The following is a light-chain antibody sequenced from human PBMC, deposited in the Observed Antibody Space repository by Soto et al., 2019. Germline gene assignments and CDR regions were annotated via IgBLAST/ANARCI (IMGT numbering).Light chain of an antibody. V-gene: IGKV3-11*01. J-gene: IGKJ5*01. CDR1: QSVNRN. CDR3: QQRSNWPPIT. Sequence: EIVLTQSPATLSLSPGERATLSCRASQSVNRNLAWYQQKPGQAPRLLIYDASNRATGIPARFSGRGSGTDFTLTISSLEPDDFAVYYCQQRSNWPPITFGQGTRLDIK. CDR2: DAS.